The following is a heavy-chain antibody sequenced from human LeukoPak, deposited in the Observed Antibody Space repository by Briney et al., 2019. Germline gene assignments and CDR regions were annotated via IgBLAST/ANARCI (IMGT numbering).Heavy chain of an antibody. CDR2: IKQDGSDK. CDR3: TRDPHALDY. J-gene: IGHJ4*02. Sequence: PGGSLRLSCAASGFTFSSYWMSWVRQAPGKGLEWVANIKQDGSDKYYVDSVKGRFTISRDNAKNSLYLQMNSLRDEDTAVYYCTRDPHALDYWGQGTLVTVSS. V-gene: IGHV3-7*01. CDR1: GFTFSSYW.